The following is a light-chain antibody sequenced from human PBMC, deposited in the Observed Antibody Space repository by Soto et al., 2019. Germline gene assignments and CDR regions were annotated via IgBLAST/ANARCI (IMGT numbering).Light chain of an antibody. CDR2: LEGTGTY. J-gene: IGLJ2*01. CDR1: SGHSRNI. V-gene: IGLV4-60*03. CDR3: ETWDSTTRV. Sequence: QPVLTQSSSASASLGSSVKLTCTLSSGHSRNIIAWHQQQPGKAPRYLMNLEGTGTYNKGSGVPDRFSGSSSGADRYLTISNLQSEDEADYYCETWDSTTRVFGGGTKLTVL.